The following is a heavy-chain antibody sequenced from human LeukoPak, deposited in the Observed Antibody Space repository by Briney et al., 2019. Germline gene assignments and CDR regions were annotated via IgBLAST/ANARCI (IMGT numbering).Heavy chain of an antibody. CDR3: ARAPITSPFYFDY. Sequence: GSLRLSCTASGFAFDEHGMSWVRQVPGKGPEWVSGINWSGGSTGYADPLRGRFTISRDNAKNSPYLQMDSLRAEDTALYYCARAPITSPFYFDYWGQGTLVTVSS. V-gene: IGHV3-20*04. J-gene: IGHJ4*02. CDR2: INWSGGST. D-gene: IGHD2-2*01. CDR1: GFAFDEHG.